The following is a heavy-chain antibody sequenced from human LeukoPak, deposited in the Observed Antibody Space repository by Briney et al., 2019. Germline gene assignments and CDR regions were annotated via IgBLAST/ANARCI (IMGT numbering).Heavy chain of an antibody. Sequence: ASVKVSCKASGYTFTSYGISWVRQAPGQGLEWMGWISAYNGNTNYAQKLQGRVTMTTDTSTSTAYMELSSLRSEDTAVYYCAREVVGATEGAFDIWGQGTMVTVSS. J-gene: IGHJ3*02. CDR2: ISAYNGNT. CDR1: GYTFTSYG. D-gene: IGHD1-26*01. CDR3: AREVVGATEGAFDI. V-gene: IGHV1-18*01.